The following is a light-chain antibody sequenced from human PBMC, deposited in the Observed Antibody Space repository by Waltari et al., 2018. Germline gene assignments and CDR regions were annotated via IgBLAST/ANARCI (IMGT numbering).Light chain of an antibody. CDR3: ALYMPSDIWV. J-gene: IGLJ3*02. CDR1: SASVSPSYY. CDR2: RTN. V-gene: IGLV8-61*01. Sequence: QTVVTQEPSFSVSPGGTVTLTCGLTSASVSPSYYPSWSQQTPGPAPRTLISRTNSRSSGVPDRFSGSILGNKAALTITGAQADDESDYYCALYMPSDIWVFGGGTRLTVL.